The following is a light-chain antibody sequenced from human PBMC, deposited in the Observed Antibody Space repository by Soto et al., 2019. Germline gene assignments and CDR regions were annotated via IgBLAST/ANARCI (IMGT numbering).Light chain of an antibody. CDR3: SSYAGSDKWL. Sequence: QSVLTQPPSASGSPGQSVTISCTGTSSDVGGYDFVSWYQQHPGKAPKLIIFEVSKRPSGVPDRFSGSKSGNTASLTVSGLQTEDEADYYCSSYAGSDKWLFGGGTKLTVL. V-gene: IGLV2-8*01. CDR1: SSDVGGYDF. CDR2: EVS. J-gene: IGLJ2*01.